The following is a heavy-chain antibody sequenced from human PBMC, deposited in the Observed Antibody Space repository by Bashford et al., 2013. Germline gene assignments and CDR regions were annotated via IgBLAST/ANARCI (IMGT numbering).Heavy chain of an antibody. D-gene: IGHD4-11*01. Sequence: VRQAPGKGLEWVATISFDGNNKYFADPVKGRFTISRDNSKRTVYLQMSSLRPEDTAIYFCARDPRYTNYGFFFDAWGQGTQVTVSS. CDR3: ARDPRYTNYGFFFDA. J-gene: IGHJ4*02. V-gene: IGHV3-30-3*01. CDR2: ISFDGNNK.